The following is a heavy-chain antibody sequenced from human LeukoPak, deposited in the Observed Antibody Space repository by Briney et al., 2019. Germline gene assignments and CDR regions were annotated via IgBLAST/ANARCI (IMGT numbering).Heavy chain of an antibody. J-gene: IGHJ3*01. CDR2: IVYTGNNK. CDR1: GFSFSNYG. Sequence: PGGSLKLSCAASGFSFSNYGIHWVRQAPGKGLEWVAFIVYTGNNKYYADSVKGRFTISRDNSKNTLYLQMSSLRAEDTAVYYCAKDPNGDYIGAFDFWGQGTMVTVSS. V-gene: IGHV3-30*02. D-gene: IGHD4-17*01. CDR3: AKDPNGDYIGAFDF.